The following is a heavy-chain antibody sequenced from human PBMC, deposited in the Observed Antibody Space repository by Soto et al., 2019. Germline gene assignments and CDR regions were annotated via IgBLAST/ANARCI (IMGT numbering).Heavy chain of an antibody. Sequence: SVKVSCKASGGNFRSEAISWVRQAPGHGLEWMGRIIPMFSTPHYAQKFQGRVTIIADESTATVNMEMRGLTYEDTAVYYCARAQFSDILTADDYGMDVWGQGTSVTVSS. D-gene: IGHD3-9*01. J-gene: IGHJ6*02. CDR2: IIPMFSTP. V-gene: IGHV1-69*13. CDR1: GGNFRSEA. CDR3: ARAQFSDILTADDYGMDV.